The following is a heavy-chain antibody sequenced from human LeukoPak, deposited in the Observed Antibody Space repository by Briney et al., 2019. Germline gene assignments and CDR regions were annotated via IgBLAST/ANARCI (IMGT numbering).Heavy chain of an antibody. CDR2: ISAYNGNT. V-gene: IGHV1-18*01. J-gene: IGHJ4*02. CDR1: GYTFTSYG. D-gene: IGHD1-26*01. CDR3: ARPGIVGATRYYFDY. Sequence: GASVKVSCKASGYTFTSYGISWVRQAPGQGLEWMGWISAYNGNTNYAQKLQGRVTMTTDTSTSTAYMELRSLRSDDTAVYYCARPGIVGATRYYFDYWGQGTLVTVSS.